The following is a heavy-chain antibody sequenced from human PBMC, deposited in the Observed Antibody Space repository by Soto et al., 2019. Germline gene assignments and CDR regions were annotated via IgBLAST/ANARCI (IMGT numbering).Heavy chain of an antibody. CDR2: IWYDGSNK. D-gene: IGHD2-15*01. J-gene: IGHJ4*02. CDR3: ARMAGYCSGGSCYDFDY. CDR1: GFTFSSYG. Sequence: QVQLVESGGGVVQPGRSLRLSCAASGFTFSSYGMHWVRQAPGKGLEWVAVIWYDGSNKYYADSVKGRFTISRDNYNNTVYLQMNSLRAEDTAVYYCARMAGYCSGGSCYDFDYWGQGTLVTVSS. V-gene: IGHV3-33*01.